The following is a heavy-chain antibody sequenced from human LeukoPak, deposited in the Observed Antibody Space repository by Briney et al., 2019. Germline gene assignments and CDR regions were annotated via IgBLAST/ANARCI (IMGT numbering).Heavy chain of an antibody. CDR2: IWYDGSNR. CDR1: GFTLSSYG. Sequence: PGRSLRLSCAASGFTLSSYGMHWVRQAPGKGLEWVAVIWYDGSNRYYADSVKGRFTISRDNSKNTLYLQLNSLRAEDTAVYYCARGKREVLNTRVFDYWGQGTLVTVSS. D-gene: IGHD1-26*01. CDR3: ARGKREVLNTRVFDY. V-gene: IGHV3-33*01. J-gene: IGHJ4*02.